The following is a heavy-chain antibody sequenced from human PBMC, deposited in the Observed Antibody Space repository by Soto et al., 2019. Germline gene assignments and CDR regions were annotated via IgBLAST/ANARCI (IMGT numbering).Heavy chain of an antibody. V-gene: IGHV3-30*18. D-gene: IGHD4-17*01. Sequence: GGSLRLSCAASGFTFSSYGMHWVRQAPGKGLEWVAVISYDGSNKYYADSVKGRFTISRDNSKNTLYLQMNSLRAEDTAVYYCAKDRDYGDYVEWFDPWGQGTLVTVSS. CDR2: ISYDGSNK. J-gene: IGHJ5*02. CDR3: AKDRDYGDYVEWFDP. CDR1: GFTFSSYG.